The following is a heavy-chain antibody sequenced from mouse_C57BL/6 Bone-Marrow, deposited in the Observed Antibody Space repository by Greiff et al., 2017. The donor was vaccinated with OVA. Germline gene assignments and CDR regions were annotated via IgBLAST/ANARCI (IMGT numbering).Heavy chain of an antibody. Sequence: VQLQQSGPELVKPGASVKISCKASGYSFTGYYMNWVKQSPEQSLEWIGEINPSTGGTTYNQKFKAKATLTVDKSSSTAYMQLKSLTSEDSAVDYCASEGWLLSFAWGGRGTLITVTA. CDR1: GYSFTGYY. CDR3: ASEGWLLSFAW. V-gene: IGHV1-42*01. CDR2: INPSTGGT. D-gene: IGHD2-3*01. J-gene: IGHJ3*01.